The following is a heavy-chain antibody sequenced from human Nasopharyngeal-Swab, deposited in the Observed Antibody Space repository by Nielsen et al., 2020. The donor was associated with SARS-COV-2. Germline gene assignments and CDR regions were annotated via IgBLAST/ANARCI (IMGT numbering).Heavy chain of an antibody. CDR1: GYTFTSYG. Sequence: ASVKVSCKASGYTFTSYGISWVRQAPGQGLEWMGWISAYNGNTNYAQKLQGRVTMTTDTSTSTAYMELRSLRSDDTAVYYCARDRRGRYYDSRGYYFPFDYWGQGTLVTVSS. CDR3: ARDRRGRYYDSRGYYFPFDY. J-gene: IGHJ4*02. V-gene: IGHV1-18*01. D-gene: IGHD3-22*01. CDR2: ISAYNGNT.